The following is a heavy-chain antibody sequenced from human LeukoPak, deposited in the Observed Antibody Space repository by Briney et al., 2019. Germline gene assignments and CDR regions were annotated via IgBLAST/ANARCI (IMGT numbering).Heavy chain of an antibody. CDR2: IYSGGST. CDR3: ARGMTTVTTGDY. Sequence: PGGSLRLSCAASGFTVSSNYMSWVHQAPGKGLEWVSVIYSGGSTYYADSVKGRFTISRDNSKNTLYLQLNSLRAEDTAVYYCARGMTTVTTGDYWGQGTLVTVSS. V-gene: IGHV3-66*01. J-gene: IGHJ4*02. CDR1: GFTVSSNY. D-gene: IGHD4-17*01.